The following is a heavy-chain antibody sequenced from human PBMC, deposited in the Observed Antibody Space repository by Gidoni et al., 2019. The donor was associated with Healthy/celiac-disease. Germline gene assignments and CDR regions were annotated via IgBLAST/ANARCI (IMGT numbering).Heavy chain of an antibody. J-gene: IGHJ3*02. D-gene: IGHD3-22*01. CDR2: INSDGSST. V-gene: IGHV3-74*01. Sequence: EVQLVESGGGLVQPGGSLRLPCAASGFTFSSYWMHWVRQAPGKVLVWFSRINSDGSSTSYADAVKGRFTISRDNAKNTLYLQMNSLRAEDTAVYYCARDKGAYYYDSSGYSFDAFDIWGQGTMVTVSS. CDR3: ARDKGAYYYDSSGYSFDAFDI. CDR1: GFTFSSYW.